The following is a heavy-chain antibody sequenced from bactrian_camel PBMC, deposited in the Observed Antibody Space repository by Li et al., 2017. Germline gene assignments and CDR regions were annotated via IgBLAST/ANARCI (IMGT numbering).Heavy chain of an antibody. CDR2: TETDGVT. Sequence: HVQLVESGGGSVQAGETLRLSCVASGLIFDDSAMGWYRQTAGNECELVSTTETDGVTYYAPSVKGRFTISRDNAKNTVYLQLNSLKIEDMAMYYCGNLETNWATNYWGQGTQVTVS. CDR1: GLIFDDSA. V-gene: IGHV3S63*01. CDR3: GNLETNWATNY. D-gene: IGHD1*01. J-gene: IGHJ4*01.